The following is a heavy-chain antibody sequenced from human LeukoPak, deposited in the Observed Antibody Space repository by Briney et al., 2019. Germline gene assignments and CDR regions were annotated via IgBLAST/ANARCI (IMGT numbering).Heavy chain of an antibody. D-gene: IGHD6-25*01. J-gene: IGHJ4*01. Sequence: GGSLRLSCAASGLTFSSYAMSWVRQAPGKGLEWVPAISGSGGSTYYADSVKGRFTISRDNSKNTLYPQMNSLRAEDTAVYYCAKDRFSGAGGYWGQGTLVTVSS. CDR1: GLTFSSYA. V-gene: IGHV3-23*01. CDR3: AKDRFSGAGGY. CDR2: ISGSGGST.